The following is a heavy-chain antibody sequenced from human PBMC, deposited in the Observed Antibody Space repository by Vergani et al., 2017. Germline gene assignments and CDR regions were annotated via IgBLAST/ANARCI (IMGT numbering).Heavy chain of an antibody. D-gene: IGHD2-2*01. CDR1: GYTFTSYG. CDR3: TGRDIVVVPASFDY. Sequence: QVQLVQSGAEVKKPGASVKVSCKASGYTFTSYGISWVRQAPGQGLEWMGWISAYNGNTNYAQKLQGRVTMTTDTSTSRAYMELRSLRSDDTAVYYCTGRDIVVVPASFDYWGQGSLVTVSS. CDR2: ISAYNGNT. V-gene: IGHV1-18*01. J-gene: IGHJ4*02.